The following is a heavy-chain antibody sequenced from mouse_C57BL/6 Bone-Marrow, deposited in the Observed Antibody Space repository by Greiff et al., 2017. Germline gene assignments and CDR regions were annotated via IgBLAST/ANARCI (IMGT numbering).Heavy chain of an antibody. D-gene: IGHD1-1*01. J-gene: IGHJ4*01. CDR1: GFNIKDYY. Sequence: EVKLMESGAELVKPGASVKLSCTASGFNIKDYYMHWVKQRTEQGLAWIGRIDPEDGETKYAPKFQGQATITADTSSNTAYLQLSSLTSEDTAVYYCAGGFYYGSNYYAMDYWGQGTSVTVSS. CDR2: IDPEDGET. V-gene: IGHV14-2*01. CDR3: AGGFYYGSNYYAMDY.